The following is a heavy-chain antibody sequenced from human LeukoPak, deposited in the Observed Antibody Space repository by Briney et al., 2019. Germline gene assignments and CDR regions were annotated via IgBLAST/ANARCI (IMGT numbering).Heavy chain of an antibody. CDR3: ARFKGSWYGYYFDY. J-gene: IGHJ4*02. CDR2: IYYSGST. CDR1: GGSISSYY. V-gene: IGHV4-59*01. Sequence: PSETLSLTCTVSGGSISSYYWSWIRQPPGKGLEWIGYIYYSGSTNYNPSLKSRVTISVDTSKNQFSLKLSSVTAADTAVYYCARFKGSWYGYYFDYWGQGTLVTVSS. D-gene: IGHD6-13*01.